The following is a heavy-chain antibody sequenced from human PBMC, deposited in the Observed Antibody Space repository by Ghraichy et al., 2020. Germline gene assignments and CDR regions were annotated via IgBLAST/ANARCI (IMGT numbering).Heavy chain of an antibody. Sequence: SETLSLTCAVYGGSFSGYYWSWIRQPPGKGLEWIGEINHSGSTNYNPSLKSRVTISVDTSKNQFSLKLSSVTAADTAVYYCVGFAGSGWYYYYGMDVWGQGTTVTVSS. D-gene: IGHD6-19*01. V-gene: IGHV4-34*01. CDR2: INHSGST. J-gene: IGHJ6*02. CDR1: GGSFSGYY. CDR3: VGFAGSGWYYYYGMDV.